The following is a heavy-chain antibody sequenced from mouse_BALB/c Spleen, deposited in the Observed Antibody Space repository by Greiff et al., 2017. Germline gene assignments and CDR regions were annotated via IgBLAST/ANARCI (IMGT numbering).Heavy chain of an antibody. CDR2: IWAGGST. CDR1: GFSLTSYG. V-gene: IGHV2-9*02. J-gene: IGHJ4*01. CDR3: ARDRDRYDGRILFYYYAMDY. D-gene: IGHD2-14*01. Sequence: QVQLKQSGPGLVAPSQSLSITCTVSGFSLTSYGVHWVRQPPGKGLEWLGVIWAGGSTNYNSALMSRLSISKDNSKSQVFLKMNSLQTDDTAMYYCARDRDRYDGRILFYYYAMDYWGQGTSVTVSS.